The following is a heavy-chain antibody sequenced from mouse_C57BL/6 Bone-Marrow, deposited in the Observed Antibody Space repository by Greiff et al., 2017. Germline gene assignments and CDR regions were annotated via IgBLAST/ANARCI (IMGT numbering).Heavy chain of an antibody. CDR3: ARHGSTFGY. CDR2: ISNGGGST. V-gene: IGHV5-12*01. D-gene: IGHD5-5*01. CDR1: GYTFSDYY. Sequence: EVMLVESGGGLVQPGGSLKLSCAASGYTFSDYYMYWVRQTPEKRLEWVAYISNGGGSTYYTDNVKGRFTISRDNAKNTLYLQMRRLKSDDTAMYYCARHGSTFGYWGQGTSVTVSS. J-gene: IGHJ4*01.